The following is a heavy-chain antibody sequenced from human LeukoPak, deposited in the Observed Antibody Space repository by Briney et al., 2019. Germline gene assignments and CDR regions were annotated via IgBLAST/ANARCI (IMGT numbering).Heavy chain of an antibody. CDR1: GGTFSSYA. CDR3: ARGGTAMVTEYDAFDI. V-gene: IGHV1-69*06. D-gene: IGHD5-18*01. Sequence: SVKVSCKASGGTFSSYAISWVRQAPGQGLEWMGGIIPIFGTANYAQKFQGRVTITADKSTSTAYVELSSLRSEDTAVYYCARGGTAMVTEYDAFDIWGQGTMVTVSS. J-gene: IGHJ3*02. CDR2: IIPIFGTA.